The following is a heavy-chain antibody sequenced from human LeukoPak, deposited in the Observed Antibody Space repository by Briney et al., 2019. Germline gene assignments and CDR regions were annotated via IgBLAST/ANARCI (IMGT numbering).Heavy chain of an antibody. CDR2: ISGNGGGT. J-gene: IGHJ4*02. CDR1: GFTFSNYA. D-gene: IGHD1-14*01. Sequence: GRSLRLSCAASGFTFSNYAMSWVRQAPGEGLEWVSAISGNGGGTYYTDSVKGRFPISRDNSKNTLYLQRTSLRAEDTAIYYCAKGQSVTSPSYWGQGTLVTVSS. CDR3: AKGQSVTSPSY. V-gene: IGHV3-23*01.